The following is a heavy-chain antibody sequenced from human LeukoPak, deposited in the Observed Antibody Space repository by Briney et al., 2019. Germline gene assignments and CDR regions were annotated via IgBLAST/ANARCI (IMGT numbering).Heavy chain of an antibody. D-gene: IGHD1-7*01. CDR3: AKDLMRTNYYGMDV. CDR1: GFTFDDHA. J-gene: IGHJ6*02. Sequence: GRSLRLSYAASGFTFDDHAMHWVRQAPGKGLEWVSGISWNGGTLDYADSVRGRFTISRDNAKNSLYLQMSSLRAEDTALYYCAKDLMRTNYYGMDVWGQGTTVTVSS. CDR2: ISWNGGTL. V-gene: IGHV3-9*01.